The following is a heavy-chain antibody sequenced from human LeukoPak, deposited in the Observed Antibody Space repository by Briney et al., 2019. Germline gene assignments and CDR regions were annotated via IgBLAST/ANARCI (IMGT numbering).Heavy chain of an antibody. CDR2: IVVGSGNT. D-gene: IGHD2-2*01. CDR3: ARELTGYCSSTSCYNWFDP. V-gene: IGHV1-58*02. J-gene: IGHJ5*02. CDR1: GFTFTSSA. Sequence: GTSVKVSCKASGFTFTSSAMQWVRQARGQRLEWIGWIVVGSGNTNYAQKFQERVTITRDMSTSTAYMELSSLRSEDTAVYYCARELTGYCSSTSCYNWFDPWGQGTLVTVSS.